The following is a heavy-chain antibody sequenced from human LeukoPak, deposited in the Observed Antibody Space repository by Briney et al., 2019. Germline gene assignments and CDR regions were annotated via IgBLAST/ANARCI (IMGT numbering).Heavy chain of an antibody. CDR2: ISAYNGNT. J-gene: IGHJ4*02. Sequence: ASVKVSCKASGYTFTSYGISWVRQAHGQGLEWMGWISAYNGNTNYAQKLQGRVTMTTDTSTSTAYMELRSLRSDDTAVYYCAREKNISSSQKFDYWGQGTLVTVSS. CDR3: AREKNISSSQKFDY. D-gene: IGHD6-6*01. V-gene: IGHV1-18*01. CDR1: GYTFTSYG.